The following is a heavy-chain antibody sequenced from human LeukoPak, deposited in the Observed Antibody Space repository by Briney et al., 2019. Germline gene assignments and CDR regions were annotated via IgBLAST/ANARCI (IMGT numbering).Heavy chain of an antibody. CDR3: ARELGGGSYYRPIDY. V-gene: IGHV3-20*04. Sequence: GGSLRLSCAASGFTFDDYGMSWVRQAPGKGLEWVSGINWNGGSTGYADSVKGRFTISRDNAKSSLYLQMNSLRAEDTALYYCARELGGGSYYRPIDYWGQGTLVTVSS. D-gene: IGHD1-26*01. CDR2: INWNGGST. CDR1: GFTFDDYG. J-gene: IGHJ4*02.